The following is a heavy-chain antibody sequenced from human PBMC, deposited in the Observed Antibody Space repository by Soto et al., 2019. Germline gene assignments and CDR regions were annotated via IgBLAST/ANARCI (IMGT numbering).Heavy chain of an antibody. CDR2: IYSGGST. CDR3: ARDLYSSSSAAFDI. J-gene: IGHJ3*02. Sequence: GGSLRLSCAASGFTVSSNYMSWVRQAPGKGLEWVSVIYSGGSTYYADSVKGRFTISRDNSKNTLYLQMNSLRAEDTAVYYCARDLYSSSSAAFDIWGQATMVTVSS. V-gene: IGHV3-66*01. CDR1: GFTVSSNY. D-gene: IGHD6-6*01.